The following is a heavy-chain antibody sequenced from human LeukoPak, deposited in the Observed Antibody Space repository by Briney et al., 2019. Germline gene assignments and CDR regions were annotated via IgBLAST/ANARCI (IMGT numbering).Heavy chain of an antibody. Sequence: GGSLRLSCAASGFAFSDYAMSWVRQAPGKGLVWVSIITSNGARTNYAESVKGRFTISRDNSKNTLYLQMTGLRAEDTAGYYRVRVSGSYYLEYWGQGTLVTVSS. CDR2: ITSNGART. CDR3: VRVSGSYYLEY. J-gene: IGHJ4*02. D-gene: IGHD1-26*01. V-gene: IGHV3-23*01. CDR1: GFAFSDYA.